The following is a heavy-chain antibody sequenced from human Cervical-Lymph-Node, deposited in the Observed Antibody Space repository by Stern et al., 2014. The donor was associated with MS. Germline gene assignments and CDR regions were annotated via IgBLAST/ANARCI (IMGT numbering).Heavy chain of an antibody. V-gene: IGHV4-34*01. D-gene: IGHD1-20*01. CDR2: INHSGTT. Sequence: QVQLQQWGVGLLKPSETLSLTCAVSGGSFTGYSWSWIRQPPGKGLEWIGEINHSGTTEYTSSLKSRVTISADSSKILFSLRLRSVTAADTGVYYCASYNWNDEKGWFDPWGQGTQVTVSS. CDR1: GGSFTGYS. CDR3: ASYNWNDEKGWFDP. J-gene: IGHJ5*02.